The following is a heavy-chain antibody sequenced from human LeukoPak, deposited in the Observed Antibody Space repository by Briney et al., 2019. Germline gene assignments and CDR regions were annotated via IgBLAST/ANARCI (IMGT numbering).Heavy chain of an antibody. D-gene: IGHD5-18*01. CDR2: ISPYNGNT. Sequence: ASVKVSCKASGYTFTSYGISWVRQAPGQGLEWMGWISPYNGNTHYAQKVQVRVTMTTDTSTSTAYMELRSLKSDDMAVYYCATYPGYSYGLLFDYWGQGTLVTVSS. V-gene: IGHV1-18*03. CDR3: ATYPGYSYGLLFDY. J-gene: IGHJ4*02. CDR1: GYTFTSYG.